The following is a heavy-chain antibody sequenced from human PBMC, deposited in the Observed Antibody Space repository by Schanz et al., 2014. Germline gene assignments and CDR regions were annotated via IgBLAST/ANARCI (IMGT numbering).Heavy chain of an antibody. V-gene: IGHV3-48*01. CDR1: GFNSDDYA. J-gene: IGHJ3*02. CDR2: IGSSSSRI. CDR3: AKGRFGELSAFDI. D-gene: IGHD3-10*01. Sequence: EVQLVESGGGLVQPGGSLRLSCTASGFNSDDYAMHWVRQAPGKGLEWISYIGSSSSRIDHADSVKGRFTISRDNSKNTLYLQMNSLRAEDTAVYYCAKGRFGELSAFDIWGQGTMVTVSS.